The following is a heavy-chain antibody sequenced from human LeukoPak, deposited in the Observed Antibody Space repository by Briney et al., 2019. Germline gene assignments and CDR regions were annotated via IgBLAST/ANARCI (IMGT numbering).Heavy chain of an antibody. CDR3: AKGAGYYDSSGYDY. D-gene: IGHD3-22*01. CDR1: GFTFSSYG. Sequence: GGSLRLSCAASGFTFSSYGMSWVRQAPGKGLEWVSAISGSGGSTYYADSVKGRFTISRDNPKNTLYLQMNSLRAEDTAVYYCAKGAGYYDSSGYDYWGQGTLVTVSS. V-gene: IGHV3-23*01. CDR2: ISGSGGST. J-gene: IGHJ4*02.